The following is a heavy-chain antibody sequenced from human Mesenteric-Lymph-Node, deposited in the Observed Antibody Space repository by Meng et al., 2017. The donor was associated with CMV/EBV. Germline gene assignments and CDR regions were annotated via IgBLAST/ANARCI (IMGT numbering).Heavy chain of an antibody. Sequence: SETLSLTCAVSGGSISSSSYYWGWIRQPPEKGLEWIGSIYYSGSTYYTPSLKSRVTISVDTSKNRFSLKLSSVTAADTAVYYCARRYLTTLDYWGQGTLVTVSS. J-gene: IGHJ4*02. CDR1: GGSISSSSYY. V-gene: IGHV4-39*01. D-gene: IGHD1-1*01. CDR2: IYYSGST. CDR3: ARRYLTTLDY.